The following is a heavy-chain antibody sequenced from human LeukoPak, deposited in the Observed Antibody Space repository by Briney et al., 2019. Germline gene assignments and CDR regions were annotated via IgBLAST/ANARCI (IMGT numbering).Heavy chain of an antibody. Sequence: PGGSLRLSCAASGFTFTAYNMNWVRQAPGKGLEWVSSISSTGTYLYYADSVKGRFTISRDKNSLYLRMNSLRVEDTAVYYCARPTKGGMDYWGQGTLVTVSS. CDR2: ISSTGTYL. CDR3: ARPTKGGMDY. V-gene: IGHV3-21*06. CDR1: GFTFTAYN. J-gene: IGHJ4*02. D-gene: IGHD3-16*01.